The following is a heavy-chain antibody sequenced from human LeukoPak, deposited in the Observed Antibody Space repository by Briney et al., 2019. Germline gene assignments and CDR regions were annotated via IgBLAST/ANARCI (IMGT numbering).Heavy chain of an antibody. J-gene: IGHJ4*02. V-gene: IGHV1-3*01. D-gene: IGHD6-13*01. CDR3: ARGFRYSSSWFDY. CDR2: INAGNGNT. CDR1: GYTFTSYA. Sequence: PGASVKVSCKASGYTFTSYAMHWVRQAPGQRLEWMGWINAGNGNTKYSQKFQGRATMTRNTSISTAYMELSSLRSEDTAVYYCARGFRYSSSWFDYWGQGTLVTVSS.